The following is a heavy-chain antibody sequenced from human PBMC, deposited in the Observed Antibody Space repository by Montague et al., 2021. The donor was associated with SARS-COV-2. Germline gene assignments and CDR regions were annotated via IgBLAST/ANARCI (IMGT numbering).Heavy chain of an antibody. Sequence: SLRLSCTASGFTFSSYALTWVRQAPGKGLEWVSATSNSGGRTYYADSVKGRFTISRDNSKNTLYLQMNSLRGEDTAIYYCAKSGVVINPYYYYGMDVWGQGTTVTVSS. CDR3: AKSGVVINPYYYYGMDV. D-gene: IGHD3-22*01. J-gene: IGHJ6*02. CDR2: TSNSGGRT. V-gene: IGHV3-23*01. CDR1: GFTFSSYA.